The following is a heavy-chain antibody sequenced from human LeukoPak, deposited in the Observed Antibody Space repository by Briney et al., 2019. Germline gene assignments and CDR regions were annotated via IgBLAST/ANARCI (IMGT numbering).Heavy chain of an antibody. J-gene: IGHJ4*02. Sequence: ASVKVSCKASGYTFTSYDINWVRQATGQGLEWMGWINPNSGGTNYAQKFQGRVTMTRDTSISTAYMELSRLRSDDTAVYYCASTKALYSSGWYQLDYWGQGTLVTVSS. CDR3: ASTKALYSSGWYQLDY. V-gene: IGHV1-2*02. CDR2: INPNSGGT. CDR1: GYTFTSYD. D-gene: IGHD6-19*01.